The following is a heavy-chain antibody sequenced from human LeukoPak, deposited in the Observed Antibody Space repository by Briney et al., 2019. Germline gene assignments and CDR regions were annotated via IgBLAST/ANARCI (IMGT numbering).Heavy chain of an antibody. Sequence: ASVKVSCKASGYTFTGYYIHWVRQAPGQGLEWMGRINPNSGGTNYAQKFQGRVTMTRDTSISTAYMELSRLRSNDTAVYYCAGDQDSSGYYDYWGQGTLVTVSS. CDR2: INPNSGGT. J-gene: IGHJ4*02. V-gene: IGHV1-2*06. D-gene: IGHD3-22*01. CDR1: GYTFTGYY. CDR3: AGDQDSSGYYDY.